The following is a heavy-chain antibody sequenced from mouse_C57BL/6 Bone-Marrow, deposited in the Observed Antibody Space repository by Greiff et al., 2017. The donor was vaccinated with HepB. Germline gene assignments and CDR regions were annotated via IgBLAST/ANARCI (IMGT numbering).Heavy chain of an antibody. V-gene: IGHV3-1*01. D-gene: IGHD2-4*01. J-gene: IGHJ3*01. Sequence: VQLKESGPGMVKPSQSLSLTCTVTGYSITSGYDWHWIRHFPGNKLEWMGYISYSGSTNYNPSLKSRISITHDTSKNHFFLKLNSVTTEDTATYYCAIYYDYEGFAYWGQGTLVTVSA. CDR1: GYSITSGYD. CDR2: ISYSGST. CDR3: AIYYDYEGFAY.